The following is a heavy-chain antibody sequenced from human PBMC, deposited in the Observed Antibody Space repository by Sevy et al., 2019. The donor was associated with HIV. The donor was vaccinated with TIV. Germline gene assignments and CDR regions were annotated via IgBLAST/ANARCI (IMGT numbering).Heavy chain of an antibody. D-gene: IGHD1-26*01. CDR3: ARRPTDQSGSYWFDP. Sequence: GGSLRLSCAASGFTFSSYWMHWVRQAPGKGLVWVSRIKTDGSDTSYADSVKGRFTISRDNTKNTLYLQMNSLGAEDTVVYYCARRPTDQSGSYWFDPWGQGTLVTVSS. CDR1: GFTFSSYW. J-gene: IGHJ5*02. CDR2: IKTDGSDT. V-gene: IGHV3-74*01.